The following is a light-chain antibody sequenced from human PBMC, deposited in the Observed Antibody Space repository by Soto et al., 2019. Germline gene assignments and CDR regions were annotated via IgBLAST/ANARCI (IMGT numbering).Light chain of an antibody. CDR3: KQYYSYSWT. J-gene: IGKJ1*01. CDR1: QSIGSD. CDR2: AAS. Sequence: DIQMTHSPSTVSASVRDRVTITFRASQSIGSDLNWYQQKPGNAPKLLIDAASTLQSGVPSRFSGSGSGTDFTLPIICLQAEDFATYYCKQYYSYSWTFGQGT. V-gene: IGKV1-39*01.